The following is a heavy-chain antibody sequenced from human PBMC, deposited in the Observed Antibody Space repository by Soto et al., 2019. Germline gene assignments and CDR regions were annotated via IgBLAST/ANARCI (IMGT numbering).Heavy chain of an antibody. D-gene: IGHD1-1*01. CDR3: VRGRYGDY. J-gene: IGHJ4*02. V-gene: IGHV1-18*01. Sequence: QVHLVQSGAEVKKPGASVKVSCQGSGYAFTTYGITWVRQAPGQGLEWMGWISAHNGNTNYAQKLQGRVTVTRDTSTSTAYMELRSLRYDDPAVYYCVRGRYGDYWGQGALVTVSS. CDR1: GYAFTTYG. CDR2: ISAHNGNT.